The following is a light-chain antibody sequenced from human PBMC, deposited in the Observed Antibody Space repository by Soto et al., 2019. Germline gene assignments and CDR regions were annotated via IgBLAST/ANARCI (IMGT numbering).Light chain of an antibody. CDR2: EVS. CDR3: FSYTTSSAPYV. J-gene: IGLJ1*01. V-gene: IGLV2-14*01. CDR1: TSDVGDYSY. Sequence: QSALAQPASVSGSPGQSITISCTGTTSDVGDYSYVSWYQQHPGKVPKVLIYEVSNRPSGVSYRFSGSKSGNTASLTISGLQAEDEASYYCFSYTTSSAPYVFGTGTKVTVL.